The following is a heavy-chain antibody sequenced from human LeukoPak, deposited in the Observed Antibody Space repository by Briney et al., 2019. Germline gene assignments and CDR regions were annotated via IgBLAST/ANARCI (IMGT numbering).Heavy chain of an antibody. Sequence: PSETLSLTCAVYGGSFSDYYWSWIRQSRGKGLEWIGEIHHSGSTKYNPSLKSRVTISVDVSQSQFSLKLTSVTAADTAVYYCATEEGYNAYWGQGILVTVSS. CDR3: ATEEGYNAY. V-gene: IGHV4-34*01. CDR1: GGSFSDYY. CDR2: IHHSGST. J-gene: IGHJ4*02. D-gene: IGHD5-24*01.